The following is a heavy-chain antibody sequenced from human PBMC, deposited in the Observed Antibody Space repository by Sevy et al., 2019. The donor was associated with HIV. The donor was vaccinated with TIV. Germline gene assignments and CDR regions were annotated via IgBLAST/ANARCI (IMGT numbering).Heavy chain of an antibody. CDR1: GYTFAAYY. Sequence: ASVKVSCKTSGYTFAAYYIHWVRQAPGQGLEWLGWIYPNGGDTTYAQKFQGRVTGTMGTSINTVYMELTRLRSDATAVYYCARGKREEWLLYLDNWGPGTLVTVSS. V-gene: IGHV1-2*01. CDR3: ARGKREEWLLYLDN. J-gene: IGHJ4*02. D-gene: IGHD3-3*01. CDR2: IYPNGGDT.